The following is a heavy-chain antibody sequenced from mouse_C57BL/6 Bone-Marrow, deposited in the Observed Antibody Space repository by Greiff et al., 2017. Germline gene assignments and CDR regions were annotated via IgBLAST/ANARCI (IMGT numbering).Heavy chain of an antibody. CDR2: ISYSGST. D-gene: IGHD2-1*01. J-gene: IGHJ2*01. CDR1: GYSITSGYD. Sequence: EVKLEESGPGMVKPSQSLSLTCTVTGYSITSGYDWHWIRHFPGNKLEWMGYISYSGSTNYNPSLKSRISITHDTSKNHFFLKLNSVTTEDTATYYCARGGNYTSYFDYWGQGTTLTVSS. CDR3: ARGGNYTSYFDY. V-gene: IGHV3-1*01.